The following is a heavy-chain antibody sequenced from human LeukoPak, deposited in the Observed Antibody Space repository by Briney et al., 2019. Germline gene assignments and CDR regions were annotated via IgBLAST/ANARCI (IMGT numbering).Heavy chain of an antibody. J-gene: IGHJ5*02. CDR2: IRSKSYGDTT. CDR3: TTDLGGYYTGGSCYTGLHNCFDP. D-gene: IGHD2-15*01. CDR1: GFSFSTAW. Sequence: GGSLRLSCAASGFSFSTAWMSWVRQAPGKGLEWVGRIRSKSYGDTTDYAAPVKGRFTISRDDSENTLYLQMSSLKIEDTAVYYCTTDLGGYYTGGSCYTGLHNCFDPWGQGTLVTVSS. V-gene: IGHV3-15*01.